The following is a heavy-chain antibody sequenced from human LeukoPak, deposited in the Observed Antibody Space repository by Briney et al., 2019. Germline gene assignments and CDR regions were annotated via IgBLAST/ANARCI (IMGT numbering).Heavy chain of an antibody. J-gene: IGHJ4*02. Sequence: TSETLSLTCTVSGGSISNYYWSWIRQPPGKGLEWIGEINHSGSTNYNPSLKSRVTISVDTSKNQFSLKLSSVTAADTAVYYCARGRAITIFGVVIIQYYFDYWGQGTLVTVSS. CDR2: INHSGST. CDR3: ARGRAITIFGVVIIQYYFDY. D-gene: IGHD3-3*01. CDR1: GGSISNYY. V-gene: IGHV4-34*01.